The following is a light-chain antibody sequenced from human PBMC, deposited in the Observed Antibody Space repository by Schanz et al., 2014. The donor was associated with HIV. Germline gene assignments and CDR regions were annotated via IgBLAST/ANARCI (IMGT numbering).Light chain of an antibody. CDR3: QQRSNWLT. J-gene: IGKJ4*01. CDR1: QSVSST. Sequence: EIVMTQSPVTLSVSPGERATLSCRASQSVSSTLAWYQQKPGQAPRLLIYGASTRATGIPARFSGSGSGTDFTLTISSLEPEDFAVYYCQQRSNWLTFGGGTKVEIK. CDR2: GAS. V-gene: IGKV3-15*01.